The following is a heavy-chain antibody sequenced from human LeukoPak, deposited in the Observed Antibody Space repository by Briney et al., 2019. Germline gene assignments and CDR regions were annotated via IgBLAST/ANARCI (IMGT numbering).Heavy chain of an antibody. V-gene: IGHV3-15*01. J-gene: IGHJ4*03. CDR2: IKSNLDGGTV. Sequence: GGSLSLSCAVSGLRSAHASGNCVGLAPGKGLEWVGRIKSNLDGGTVDYIAPVKGRFTISRDDSESTLYLQLNSLKTEDTAIYFCMSDPICHSSGDYTGLGDLVTVSS. CDR3: MSDPICHSSGDY. CDR1: GLRSAHAS. D-gene: IGHD1-26*01.